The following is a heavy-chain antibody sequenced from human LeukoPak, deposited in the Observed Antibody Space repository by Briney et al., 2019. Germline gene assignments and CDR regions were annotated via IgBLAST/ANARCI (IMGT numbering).Heavy chain of an antibody. D-gene: IGHD6-19*01. J-gene: IGHJ4*02. CDR2: MHYSGST. CDR3: ARQAVAGRRFDY. CDR1: GGSISSSDYY. V-gene: IGHV4-39*01. Sequence: SETLSLTCTVSGGSISSSDYYWGWIRQPPGKGLEWIGSMHYSGSTYYNPSLKSRVTISVDTSKNQFSLKLSSVTAADTAMYYCARQAVAGRRFDYWGQGSLVTVSS.